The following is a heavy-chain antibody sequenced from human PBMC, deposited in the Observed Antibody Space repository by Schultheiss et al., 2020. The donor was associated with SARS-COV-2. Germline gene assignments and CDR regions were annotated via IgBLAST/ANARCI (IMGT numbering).Heavy chain of an antibody. J-gene: IGHJ5*02. D-gene: IGHD6-19*01. CDR1: GGSFSGYY. CDR2: INHSGST. CDR3: ARVGTPYSSGWTWFDP. Sequence: SQTLSLTCGVYGGSFSGYYWSWIRQPPGKGLEWIGEINHSGSTNYNPSLKSRVTISVDTSKNQFSLKLTSVTAADTAVYYCARVGTPYSSGWTWFDPWGQGTLVTVSS. V-gene: IGHV4-34*09.